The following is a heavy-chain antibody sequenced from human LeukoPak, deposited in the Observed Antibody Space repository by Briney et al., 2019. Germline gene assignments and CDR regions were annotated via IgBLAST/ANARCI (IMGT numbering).Heavy chain of an antibody. CDR2: IHTSGST. V-gene: IGHV4-4*07. Sequence: SETLSLTCTVSGGSISSYYWSRIRQPAGKGLEWIGRIHTSGSTDYNPSFKSRVTMSVDTSKNQFSLKVRSVTAADTAVYYCAREGSATARPFVSNDYWGQGTLVTVSS. CDR3: AREGSATARPFVSNDY. J-gene: IGHJ4*02. CDR1: GGSISSYY. D-gene: IGHD6-6*01.